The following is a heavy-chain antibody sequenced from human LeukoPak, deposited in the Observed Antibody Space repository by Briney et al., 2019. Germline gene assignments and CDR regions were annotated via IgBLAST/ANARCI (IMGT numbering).Heavy chain of an antibody. D-gene: IGHD6-19*01. CDR2: ISSSSSTI. CDR3: ARDAASGYFDY. CDR1: GFTFGTYA. V-gene: IGHV3-48*02. J-gene: IGHJ4*02. Sequence: GGSLRLSCAASGFTFGTYAMNWVRQAPGKGLEWVSYISSSSSTIYFPDSVKGRFTISRDNAKNSLYLQMNGLRDEDTAVYYCARDAASGYFDYWGERRLPTVSS.